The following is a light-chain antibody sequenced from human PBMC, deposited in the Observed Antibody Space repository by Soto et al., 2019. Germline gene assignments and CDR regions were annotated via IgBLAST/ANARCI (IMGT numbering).Light chain of an antibody. CDR3: QQYNNWPPTT. CDR2: KAS. Sequence: DIQMTQSPATLSGSVGDRVTITCRASQTISSWLAWYQQKPGKAPKPLIYKASTLKSGVPSRFSGSGSGTEFTLTISSLQPDDFAVYYCQQYNNWPPTTFGQGTKVDIK. J-gene: IGKJ1*01. V-gene: IGKV1-5*03. CDR1: QTISSW.